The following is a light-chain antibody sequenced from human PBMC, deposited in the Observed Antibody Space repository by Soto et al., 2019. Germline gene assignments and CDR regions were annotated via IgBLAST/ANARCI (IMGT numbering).Light chain of an antibody. V-gene: IGLV2-14*01. Sequence: QSALTQPASVSGSPGQSITISCTGTSNDVGGYNYVSWYQQYPGKAPKLIIYDVTNRPSGVPTRFSGSKSGNRASLTISGLQAEDEADYYCSSYTTTTTSCVFGTGTKVTVL. CDR2: DVT. CDR1: SNDVGGYNY. CDR3: SSYTTTTTSCV. J-gene: IGLJ1*01.